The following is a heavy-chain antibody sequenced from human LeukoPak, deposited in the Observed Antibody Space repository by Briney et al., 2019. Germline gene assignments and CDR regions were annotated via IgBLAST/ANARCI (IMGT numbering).Heavy chain of an antibody. V-gene: IGHV3-48*03. Sequence: PGGSLRLSCVASGFTFSSYEMNWVRQAPGKGLEWVSYISSSGSAIYYADSVKGRFTISRDNAKNSLYLQMNSLRAEDTAVYYCASPPPYSGSYGYWGQGTLVTVSS. D-gene: IGHD1-26*01. CDR2: ISSSGSAI. J-gene: IGHJ4*02. CDR1: GFTFSSYE. CDR3: ASPPPYSGSYGY.